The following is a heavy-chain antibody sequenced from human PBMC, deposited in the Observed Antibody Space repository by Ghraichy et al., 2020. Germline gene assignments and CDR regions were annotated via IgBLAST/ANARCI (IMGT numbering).Heavy chain of an antibody. Sequence: ASVKVSCKASGYTFTRHAIHWVRQAPGQGLEWMGWINTNTGKPTYAQDFTGRLVFSLDSSVSTAYLQINSLKAEDTAVYFCARDRVGGPTVGVMESWFDPWGQGTLVTVSS. D-gene: IGHD1-26*01. CDR1: GYTFTRHA. J-gene: IGHJ5*02. CDR2: INTNTGKP. CDR3: ARDRVGGPTVGVMESWFDP. V-gene: IGHV7-4-1*02.